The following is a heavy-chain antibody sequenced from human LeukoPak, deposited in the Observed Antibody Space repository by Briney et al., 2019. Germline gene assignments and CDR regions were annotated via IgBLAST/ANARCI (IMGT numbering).Heavy chain of an antibody. CDR2: ISSSSSYI. CDR3: ARDIGAAADWFDP. CDR1: GFTFSSYS. J-gene: IGHJ5*02. Sequence: GGSLRLSCAASGFTFSSYSMNWVSQAPGKGLEWVSSISSSSSYIYYADSVKGRFTISRDNAKNSLYLQMNSLRAEDTAVYYCARDIGAAADWFDPWGQGTLVTVSS. D-gene: IGHD6-13*01. V-gene: IGHV3-21*01.